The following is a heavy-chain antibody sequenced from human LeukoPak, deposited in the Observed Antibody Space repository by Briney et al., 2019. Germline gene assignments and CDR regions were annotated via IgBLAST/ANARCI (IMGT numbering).Heavy chain of an antibody. D-gene: IGHD3-22*01. V-gene: IGHV3-23*01. CDR1: GITLSNYG. CDR3: AKRGVVIRVILVGFHKEAYYFDS. Sequence: PGGSLRPSCAVSGITLSNYGMSRVRQAPGKGLEWVAGISGSGGGTYYADSVKGRFTISRDNPKNTLYLQMNSLRAEDTAVYFCAKRGVVIRVILVGFHKEAYYFDSWGQGALVTVSS. J-gene: IGHJ4*02. CDR2: ISGSGGGT.